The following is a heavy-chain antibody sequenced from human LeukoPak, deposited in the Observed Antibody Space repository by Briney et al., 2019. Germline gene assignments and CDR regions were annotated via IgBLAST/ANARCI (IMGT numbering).Heavy chain of an antibody. CDR3: ARDGTVVVPAAINIYYGMDV. V-gene: IGHV3-23*01. Sequence: GGSLRLSCAASGFTFSSYAMRWVRQAPGKGLEWVSAISGSGGSTYYADSVKGRFTISRDNSKNTLYLQMNSLRAEDTAVYYCARDGTVVVPAAINIYYGMDVWGQGTTVTVSS. CDR1: GFTFSSYA. D-gene: IGHD2-2*01. J-gene: IGHJ6*02. CDR2: ISGSGGST.